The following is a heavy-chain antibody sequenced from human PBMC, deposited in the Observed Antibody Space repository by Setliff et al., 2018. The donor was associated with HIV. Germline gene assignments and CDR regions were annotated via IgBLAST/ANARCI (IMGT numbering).Heavy chain of an antibody. V-gene: IGHV3-15*05. CDR2: VKSKSDGGTT. CDR1: GFTFTNAW. J-gene: IGHJ2*01. CDR3: AGHYYDPLTGYYVWFFDV. D-gene: IGHD3-9*01. Sequence: AGGSLRLSCEASGFTFTNAWMSWVRQAPGKGLEWIGRVKSKSDGGTTSYAAPVKDRFTVSRDDSRNTLYLQMNNLKTEDTATYFCAGHYYDPLTGYYVWFFDVWGRGTLVTVSS.